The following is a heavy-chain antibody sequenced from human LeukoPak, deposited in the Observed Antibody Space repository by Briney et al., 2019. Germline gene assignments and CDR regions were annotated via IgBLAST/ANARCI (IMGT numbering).Heavy chain of an antibody. CDR1: GFTFTSYA. CDR3: AKGGASRGPYYFDY. CDR2: ICGGAEYT. D-gene: IGHD6-13*01. J-gene: IGHJ4*02. V-gene: IGHV3-23*01. Sequence: PGESLRLSCAASGFTFTSYATNWVRQGPGKGLGWVSSICGGAEYTYYADSVKGRFTISRDTSKNTLYLQMNSLRAEDTAMYYYAKGGASRGPYYFDYWGQGTSVTVSS.